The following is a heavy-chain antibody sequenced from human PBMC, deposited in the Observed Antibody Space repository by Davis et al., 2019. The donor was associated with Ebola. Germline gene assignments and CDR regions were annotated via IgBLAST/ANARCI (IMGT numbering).Heavy chain of an antibody. V-gene: IGHV3-23*01. D-gene: IGHD2-15*01. CDR3: AKDRGGYCSGGSCYDASDI. CDR2: ISGSGGTT. J-gene: IGHJ3*02. Sequence: GESLKTSCAASGFTFSSYAMSWVRQAPGQGLEWVSAISGSGGTTYYEDSVKGRFIISRDNSKNTLYLQMNSLRAEDTAVYYCAKDRGGYCSGGSCYDASDIWGQGTMVTVSS. CDR1: GFTFSSYA.